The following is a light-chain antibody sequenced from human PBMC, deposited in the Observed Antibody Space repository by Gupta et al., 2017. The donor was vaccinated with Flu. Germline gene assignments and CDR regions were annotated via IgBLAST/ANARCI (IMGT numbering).Light chain of an antibody. CDR2: NNN. CDR3: QSYDSSFYV. CDR1: HSNIGAGYD. V-gene: IGLV1-40*01. Sequence: QSVLTQPPSVSGAPGQRVTISCTGSHSNIGAGYDVYWYQQLPGTAPKLLIYNNNNQPSGVPDRFSGSKSGTSASLAITGLQAEDEANYYCQSYDSSFYVFGTGTRVSVL. J-gene: IGLJ1*01.